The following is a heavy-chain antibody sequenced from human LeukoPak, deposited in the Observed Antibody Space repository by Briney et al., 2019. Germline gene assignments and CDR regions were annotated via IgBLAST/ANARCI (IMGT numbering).Heavy chain of an antibody. J-gene: IGHJ4*02. D-gene: IGHD3-22*01. Sequence: KPGGSLRLSCAASGFTFSSYSMNWVRQAPGKGLEWVSSISSSSSYIYYADSVKGRLTISRDNAKNSLYLQMNSLRAEDTAVYYCAGLYDSSGYHDYWGQGTLVTVSS. CDR3: AGLYDSSGYHDY. CDR2: ISSSSSYI. CDR1: GFTFSSYS. V-gene: IGHV3-21*01.